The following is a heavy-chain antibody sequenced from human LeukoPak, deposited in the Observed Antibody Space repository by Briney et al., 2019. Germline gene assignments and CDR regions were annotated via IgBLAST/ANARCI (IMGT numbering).Heavy chain of an antibody. CDR1: GGTFSSYT. J-gene: IGHJ4*02. CDR3: ARVLSYCSSTSCYTAFDY. V-gene: IGHV1-69*05. CDR2: IIPIFGTA. Sequence: GASVKVSCKASGGTFSSYTISWVRQAPGQGLEWMGGIIPIFGTANYAQKFQGRVTITTDESTSTAYMELSSLRSEDTAVYYCARVLSYCSSTSCYTAFDYWGQGTLVTVSS. D-gene: IGHD2-2*02.